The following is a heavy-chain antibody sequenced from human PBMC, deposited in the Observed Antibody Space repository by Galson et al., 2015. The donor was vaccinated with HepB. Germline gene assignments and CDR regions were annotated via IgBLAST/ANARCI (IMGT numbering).Heavy chain of an antibody. CDR2: MSYDGTDK. D-gene: IGHD1-7*01. J-gene: IGHJ4*02. V-gene: IGHV3-30*03. CDR1: GFTFSNYG. CDR3: AREDNWNYWLY. Sequence: SLRLSCAASGFTFSNYGLHWVRQGPGKGLEWVAIMSYDGTDKKYADSVKGRFTISRDNSKNTLYLQLNSLRVEDTAVYYCAREDNWNYWLYWGQGTLVTVSS.